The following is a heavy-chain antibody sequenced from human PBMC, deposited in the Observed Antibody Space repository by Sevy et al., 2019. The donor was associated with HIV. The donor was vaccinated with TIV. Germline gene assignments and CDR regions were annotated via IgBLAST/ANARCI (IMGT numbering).Heavy chain of an antibody. CDR3: ARDHVLLWFGESTYYYYGMDV. D-gene: IGHD3-10*01. V-gene: IGHV3-30-3*01. Sequence: QLGGSLRLSCAASGFTFSSYAMHWVRQAPGKGLEWVAVISYDGSNKYYADSVKGRFTISRDNAKNTLYLQMNSLRAEDTAVDYCARDHVLLWFGESTYYYYGMDVWGQGTTVTVSS. J-gene: IGHJ6*02. CDR2: ISYDGSNK. CDR1: GFTFSSYA.